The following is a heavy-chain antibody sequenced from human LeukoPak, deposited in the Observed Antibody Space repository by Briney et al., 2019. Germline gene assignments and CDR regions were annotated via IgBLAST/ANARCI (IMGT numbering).Heavy chain of an antibody. CDR2: INHSGST. CDR3: ARGAYGSGSYYPRNYYYYMDV. V-gene: IGHV4-34*01. D-gene: IGHD3-10*01. Sequence: SETLSLTCAVYGGSFSGYYWSWIRQPPGKGLEWIGEINHSGSTNYNPSLKSRVTISVDTSKNQFSLKLSSVTAADTAVYYCARGAYGSGSYYPRNYYYYMDVWGKGTTVTVSS. CDR1: GGSFSGYY. J-gene: IGHJ6*03.